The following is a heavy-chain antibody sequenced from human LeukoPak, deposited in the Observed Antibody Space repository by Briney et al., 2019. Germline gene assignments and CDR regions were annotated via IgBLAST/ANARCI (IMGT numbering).Heavy chain of an antibody. V-gene: IGHV1-46*01. D-gene: IGHD6-6*01. CDR3: ARSIAARDHFDY. CDR2: INPSAGST. J-gene: IGHJ4*02. Sequence: ASAKVSCKASGGTFSSYAISWVRQAPGQGLEWMGIINPSAGSTTYAQNFQGRVTMTRDMSTSTVYMELSSLRSEDTAVYYCARSIAARDHFDYWGQGTLVTVSS. CDR1: GGTFSSYA.